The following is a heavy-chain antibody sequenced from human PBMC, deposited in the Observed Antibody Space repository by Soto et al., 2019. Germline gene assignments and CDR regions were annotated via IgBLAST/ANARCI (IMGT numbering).Heavy chain of an antibody. CDR1: GFTFSSYS. Sequence: ESGGGLVKPGGSLRLSCAASGFTFSSYSMNWVRQAPGKGLEWVSSISSSSSYIYYADSVKGRFTISRDNAKNSLYLQMNSLRAEDTAVYYCARVREGYTAIHDAFDIWGQGTMVTVSS. J-gene: IGHJ3*02. V-gene: IGHV3-21*01. D-gene: IGHD2-2*02. CDR2: ISSSSSYI. CDR3: ARVREGYTAIHDAFDI.